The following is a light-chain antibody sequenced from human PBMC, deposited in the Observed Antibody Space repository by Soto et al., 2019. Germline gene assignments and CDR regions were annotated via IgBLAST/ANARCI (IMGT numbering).Light chain of an antibody. CDR2: DAF. CDR3: QQFHSFPRT. V-gene: IGKV1-33*01. J-gene: IGKJ1*01. Sequence: DIQMTQSPSSLSASVGDRVTITCQASQDIGTYLNWYQHQPGKAPQIVIYDAFKLEPGVPSRFSGAGSGTDFSFTISSLQPEDFATYYCQQFHSFPRTFGQGTKVDIK. CDR1: QDIGTY.